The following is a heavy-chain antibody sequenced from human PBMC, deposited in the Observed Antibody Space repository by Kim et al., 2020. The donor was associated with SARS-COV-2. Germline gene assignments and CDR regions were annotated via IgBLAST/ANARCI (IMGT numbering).Heavy chain of an antibody. V-gene: IGHV3-11*05. D-gene: IGHD1-26*01. CDR1: GFTFSDYY. CDR2: ISSTSSNK. J-gene: IGHJ4*01. CDR3: ARDRPSVGATADYFDY. Sequence: GGSLRLSCAASGFTFSDYYMSWVRQAPGKGLEWVSYISSTSSNKNYADSVKGRFTISRDNAKNTLYLQMNSLRAEDTAVYYCARDRPSVGATADYFDYWGHGTLVTVSS.